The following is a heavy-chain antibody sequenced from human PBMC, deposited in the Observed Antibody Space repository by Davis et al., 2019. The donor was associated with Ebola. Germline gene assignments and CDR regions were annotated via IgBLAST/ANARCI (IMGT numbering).Heavy chain of an antibody. D-gene: IGHD3-10*01. V-gene: IGHV1-2*02. Sequence: ASVKVSCKASGYTFTSYGISWVRQAPGQGLEWMGWINPNSGGTNYAQKFQGRVTMTRDTSISTAHMELSRLRSDDTAVYYCARVGWLWFGEPYGMDVWGQGTTVTASS. CDR3: ARVGWLWFGEPYGMDV. CDR2: INPNSGGT. J-gene: IGHJ6*02. CDR1: GYTFTSYG.